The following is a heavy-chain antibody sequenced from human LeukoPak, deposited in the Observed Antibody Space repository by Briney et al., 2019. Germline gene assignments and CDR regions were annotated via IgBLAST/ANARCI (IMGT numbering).Heavy chain of an antibody. Sequence: AGGSLRLSRAPSGFTFSSYAMSWVGEAPGKGLDWVSTISATGGSIYYADSVKGRLTISRDNSKNTVYLQMNSLRAEDTAVYYCVKGSSTCSSTSYWHFDLWGRGTLVTVSS. J-gene: IGHJ2*01. CDR2: ISATGGSI. CDR1: GFTFSSYA. CDR3: VKGSSTCSSTSYWHFDL. V-gene: IGHV3-23*01. D-gene: IGHD6-13*01.